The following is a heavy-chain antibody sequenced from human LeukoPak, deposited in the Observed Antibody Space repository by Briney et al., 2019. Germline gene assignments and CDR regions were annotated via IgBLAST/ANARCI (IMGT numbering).Heavy chain of an antibody. Sequence: ASVKVSCKASGYTFTSYGISWVRQAPGQGLEWMGWISAYNGNTNYAQKLQGRVTMTTDTSTSTAYMELRSLRSEDTAVYYCATGSFGRIVGALVGNFDYWGQGTLVTVSS. V-gene: IGHV1-18*01. J-gene: IGHJ4*02. CDR1: GYTFTSYG. CDR2: ISAYNGNT. CDR3: ATGSFGRIVGALVGNFDY. D-gene: IGHD1-26*01.